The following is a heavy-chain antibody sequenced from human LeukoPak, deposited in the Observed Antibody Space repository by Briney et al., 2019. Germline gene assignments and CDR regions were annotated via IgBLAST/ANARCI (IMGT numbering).Heavy chain of an antibody. D-gene: IGHD5-18*01. CDR3: ARGQGPRGYSYGYYFSPRFDP. J-gene: IGHJ5*02. V-gene: IGHV4-34*01. Sequence: SETLSLTCAVYGGSFSGYYWSWIRQPPGKGLEWIGEINYSGSTNYNPSLKSRVTISVDTSKNQFSLKLSSVTAADTAVYYCARGQGPRGYSYGYYFSPRFDPWGQGTLVTVSS. CDR1: GGSFSGYY. CDR2: INYSGST.